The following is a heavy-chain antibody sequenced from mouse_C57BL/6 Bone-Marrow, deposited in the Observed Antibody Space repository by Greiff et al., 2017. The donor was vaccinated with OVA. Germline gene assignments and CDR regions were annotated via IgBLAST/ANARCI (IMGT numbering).Heavy chain of an antibody. CDR2: IDPSDSYT. CDR1: GYTFTSYW. V-gene: IGHV1-69*01. J-gene: IGHJ2*01. Sequence: QVQLQQPGAELVMPGASVKLSCKASGYTFTSYWMHWVKQRPGQGLEWIGEIDPSDSYTNYNQKFKGKSTLTVDKSSSTAYMQLSSLTSEDSAVYDCARSRPDYFDYWGQGTTLTVSS. CDR3: ARSRPDYFDY.